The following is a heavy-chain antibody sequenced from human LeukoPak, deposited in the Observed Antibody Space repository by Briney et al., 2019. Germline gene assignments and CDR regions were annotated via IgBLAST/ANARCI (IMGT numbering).Heavy chain of an antibody. J-gene: IGHJ4*02. V-gene: IGHV1-18*01. CDR1: GYTFTSYG. CDR3: AGPPYCSGGSCPFDY. D-gene: IGHD2-15*01. Sequence: ASVKVSCKASGYTFTSYGISWVRQAPGQGLEWMGWISAYNGNTDYAQKLLGRVTMTTDTSTSTAYMDLRSLRSDDTAVYYCAGPPYCSGGSCPFDYWGQGTLVTVSS. CDR2: ISAYNGNT.